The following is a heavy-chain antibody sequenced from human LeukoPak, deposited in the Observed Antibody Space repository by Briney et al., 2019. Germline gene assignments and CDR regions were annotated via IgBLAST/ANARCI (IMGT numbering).Heavy chain of an antibody. CDR3: AREDILTGYYPYYFDY. CDR1: GGSISSSSYY. D-gene: IGHD3-9*01. Sequence: SETLSLTCTVSGGSISSSSYYWGWIRQPPGKGLEWIGSIYYSGSTYYNPSLKSRVTISVDTAKNQFSLKLTSVTAADTAVYYCAREDILTGYYPYYFDYWGQGTLVTVSS. CDR2: IYYSGST. J-gene: IGHJ4*02. V-gene: IGHV4-39*07.